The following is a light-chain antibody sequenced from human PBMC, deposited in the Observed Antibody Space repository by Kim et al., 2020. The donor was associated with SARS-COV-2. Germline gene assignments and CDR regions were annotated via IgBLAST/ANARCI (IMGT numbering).Light chain of an antibody. V-gene: IGLV1-47*01. J-gene: IGLJ1*01. Sequence: RVTSSCSGSSSNIGSNYVSWYQQLPGTAPKLLIYRNNQRPSGVPDRFSGSKSGTSASLAISGLRSEDEADYYCAAWDDSLSGSYVFGTGTKVTVL. CDR2: RNN. CDR1: SSNIGSNY. CDR3: AAWDDSLSGSYV.